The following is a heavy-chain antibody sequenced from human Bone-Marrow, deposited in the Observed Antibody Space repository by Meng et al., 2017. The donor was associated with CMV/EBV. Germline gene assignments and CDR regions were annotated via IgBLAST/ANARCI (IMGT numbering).Heavy chain of an antibody. CDR2: INPNSGGT. J-gene: IGHJ4*02. D-gene: IGHD1/OR15-1a*01. Sequence: ASVTVSCKASRYTFTGYYMHWVRQAPGQGLEWMGWINPNSGGTNYAQKFQGRVTMTRDTSISTAYMELSRLRSDDTAVYYCARENNVGTSPPGYWGQGTLVTVSS. V-gene: IGHV1-2*02. CDR1: RYTFTGYY. CDR3: ARENNVGTSPPGY.